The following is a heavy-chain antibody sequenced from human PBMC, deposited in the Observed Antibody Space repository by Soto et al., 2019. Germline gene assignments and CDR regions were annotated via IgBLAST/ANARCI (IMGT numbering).Heavy chain of an antibody. Sequence: QVQLVESGGGVVQPGRSLRLSCAASGFTFSSYGMHWVRQAPGKGLEWVAVISYDGSNKYYADSVKGRFTISRDNSKNTLYLQMNSLRAEDTAVYYCAELVEMATMNPFDYWGQGTLVTVSS. J-gene: IGHJ4*02. CDR3: AELVEMATMNPFDY. V-gene: IGHV3-30*18. CDR1: GFTFSSYG. D-gene: IGHD5-12*01. CDR2: ISYDGSNK.